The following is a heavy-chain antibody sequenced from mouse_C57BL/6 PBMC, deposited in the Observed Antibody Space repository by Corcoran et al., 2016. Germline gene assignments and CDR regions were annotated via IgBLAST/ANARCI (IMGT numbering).Heavy chain of an antibody. J-gene: IGHJ2*01. CDR3: ARGGYYFDY. Sequence: QIQLVQSGPELKKPGETVKISCKASGYTFTTYGMSWVKQAPGKGLKWMGWINTYSGVPTYADDFKGRFAFSLETSASTAYLQINNLKNEDTATYFGARGGYYFDYWGQGTTLTVSS. CDR2: INTYSGVP. V-gene: IGHV9-3*01. CDR1: GYTFTTYG.